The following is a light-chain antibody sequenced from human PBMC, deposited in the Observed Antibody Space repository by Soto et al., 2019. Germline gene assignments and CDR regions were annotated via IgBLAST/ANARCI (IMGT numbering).Light chain of an antibody. CDR2: GAS. V-gene: IGKV3-20*01. CDR1: QSVSSSY. Sequence: DIVLTQSPGTLSLSPGERATLSCRASQSVSSSYLAWYQQKPGQATRLIIYGASSRAAGSPDWFSGSGSGTDFTLTISRLEPDDFAVYYCQQYCSSPPYTFGQGTKLEIK. J-gene: IGKJ2*01. CDR3: QQYCSSPPYT.